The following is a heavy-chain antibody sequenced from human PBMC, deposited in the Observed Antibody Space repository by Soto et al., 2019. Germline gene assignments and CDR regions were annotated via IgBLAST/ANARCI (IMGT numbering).Heavy chain of an antibody. D-gene: IGHD2-21*01. CDR1: GGTFSSYA. CDR2: IIPIFGTA. J-gene: IGHJ6*02. V-gene: IGHV1-69*13. Sequence: SVKVSCKGAGGTFSSYAISWGRQAPGQGLEWMGGIIPIFGTANYAQKFQGRVTITADESTSTAYMELSSLRSEDTAVYYCARDFVDYYGMDVWGQGTTVTVSS. CDR3: ARDFVDYYGMDV.